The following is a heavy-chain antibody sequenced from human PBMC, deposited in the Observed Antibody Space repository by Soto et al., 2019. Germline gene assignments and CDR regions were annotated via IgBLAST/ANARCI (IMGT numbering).Heavy chain of an antibody. J-gene: IGHJ4*02. D-gene: IGHD5-18*01. Sequence: SETLSLTCTVSGGSIRTSTYYWGWIRQPPGGNLEWIGSVYYSGSAHYSPSLKSRVTISVDTSKNQFSLKLTSLTAADTAVYYCASRRGMSATVFYYWGQGALVTVSS. CDR2: VYYSGSA. CDR1: GGSIRTSTYY. CDR3: ASRRGMSATVFYY. V-gene: IGHV4-39*01.